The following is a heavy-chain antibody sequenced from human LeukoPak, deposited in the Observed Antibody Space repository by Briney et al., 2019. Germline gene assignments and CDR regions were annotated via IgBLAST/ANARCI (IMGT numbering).Heavy chain of an antibody. CDR2: ISSSSSYI. CDR1: GFTFSSYS. V-gene: IGHV3-21*01. J-gene: IGHJ6*02. Sequence: GGSLRLSCAASGFTFSSYSMNWVRQAPGKGLEWVSSISSSSSYIYYADSVKGRFTISRDNAKNSLYLQMNSLRAEDTAVYYCARERDCSSTSCYYYYGMDVWGQGTTVTVSS. D-gene: IGHD2-2*01. CDR3: ARERDCSSTSCYYYYGMDV.